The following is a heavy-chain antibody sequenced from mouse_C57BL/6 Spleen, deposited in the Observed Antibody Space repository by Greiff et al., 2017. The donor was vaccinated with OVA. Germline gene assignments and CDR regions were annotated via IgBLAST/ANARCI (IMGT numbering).Heavy chain of an antibody. CDR1: GFTFSSYA. CDR2: ISDGGSYT. V-gene: IGHV5-4*01. CDR3: ARDRVYYGSSFDY. Sequence: EVMLVESGGGLVKPGGSLKLSCAASGFTFSSYAMSWVRQTPEKRLEWVATISDGGSYTYYPDNVKGRFTISRDNAKNNLYLQMSHLKSEDTAMYYCARDRVYYGSSFDYWGQGTTLTVSS. D-gene: IGHD1-1*01. J-gene: IGHJ2*01.